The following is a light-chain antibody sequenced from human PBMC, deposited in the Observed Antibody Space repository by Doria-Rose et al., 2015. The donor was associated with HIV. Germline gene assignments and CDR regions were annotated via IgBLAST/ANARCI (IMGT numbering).Light chain of an antibody. Sequence: EIVMTQSPLSLPVTPGQPASISCRSSQSPLHTIGYNYLDWYLQKPGQSPQLLIYLGSNRASGVPDRFSGSGSGTDFTLKISRVEAEDVGVYYCMQALQTPYTFGQGTKLEIK. V-gene: IGKV2-28*01. J-gene: IGKJ2*01. CDR2: LGS. CDR1: QSPLHTIGYNY. CDR3: MQALQTPYT.